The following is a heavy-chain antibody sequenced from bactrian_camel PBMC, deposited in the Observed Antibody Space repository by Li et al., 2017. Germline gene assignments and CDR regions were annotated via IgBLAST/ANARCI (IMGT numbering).Heavy chain of an antibody. D-gene: IGHD6*01. V-gene: IGHV3S53*01. CDR3: ANTVAGSPYY. Sequence: VQLVESGGGLVQPGGSLRLSCAASGAGYSSTACTMAWHRQAPGNERELVSSITSDSTTYYADSVKGRFTISRDNAKNTQYLQMNSLKSEDTALYYCANTVAGSPYYWGQGTQVTVS. CDR1: GAGYSSTA. CDR2: ITSDSTT. J-gene: IGHJ4*01.